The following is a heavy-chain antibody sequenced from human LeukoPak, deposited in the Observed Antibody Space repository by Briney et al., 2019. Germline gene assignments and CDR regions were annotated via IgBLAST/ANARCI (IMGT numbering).Heavy chain of an antibody. CDR3: ARDLVDCGGDCHNWFDP. D-gene: IGHD2-21*01. Sequence: GGSLRLSCAASGFNFSSYLMSWVRQAPGKGLEWVANIKQDGSEKYYVDSVKGRFTISRDNAKNSLYLQMNSLRAEDTAVYYCARDLVDCGGDCHNWFDPWGQGTLVTVSS. V-gene: IGHV3-7*01. CDR1: GFNFSSYL. J-gene: IGHJ5*02. CDR2: IKQDGSEK.